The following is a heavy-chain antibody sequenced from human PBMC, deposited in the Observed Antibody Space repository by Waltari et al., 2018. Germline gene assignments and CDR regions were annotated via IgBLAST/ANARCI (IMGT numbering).Heavy chain of an antibody. CDR2: TYYRSKWYN. CDR3: AMIAVAGTGEPNDY. CDR1: GASVSSNSAA. D-gene: IGHD6-19*01. J-gene: IGHJ4*02. V-gene: IGHV6-1*01. Sequence: QVQLPPSGPGLVKPSQTLSLTCAISGASVSSNSAAWNWIRQSPSRGLEWLGRTYYRSKWYNDYAVSVKSRITINPDTSKNQFSLQLNSVTPEDTAVYYCAMIAVAGTGEPNDYWGQGTLVTVSS.